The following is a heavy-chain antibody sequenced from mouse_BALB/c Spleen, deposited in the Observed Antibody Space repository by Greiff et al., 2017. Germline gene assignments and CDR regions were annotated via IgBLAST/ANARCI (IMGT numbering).Heavy chain of an antibody. Sequence: EVQLVESGGGLVKPGGSLKLSCAASGFTFSSYAMSWVRQSPEKRLEWVAEISSGGSYTYYPDTVTGRFTISRDNAKNTLYLEMSSLRSEDTAMYYCARGRGYFDVWGAGTTVTVAS. CDR2: ISSGGSYT. CDR3: ARGRGYFDV. J-gene: IGHJ1*01. CDR1: GFTFSSYA. V-gene: IGHV5-9-4*01.